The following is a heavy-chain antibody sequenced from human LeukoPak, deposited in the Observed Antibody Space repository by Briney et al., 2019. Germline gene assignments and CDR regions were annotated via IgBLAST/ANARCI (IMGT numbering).Heavy chain of an antibody. J-gene: IGHJ4*02. D-gene: IGHD3-22*01. Sequence: PGGSLRLSCAASGFTFSSYGMHWVRQARGKGLEWVAFIRYDGSNKYYADSVKGRFTISRDNSKNTLYLQMNSLRAEDTAVYYCAKDSVLYYYDSSGYAPFEYWGQGTLVTVSS. CDR2: IRYDGSNK. CDR1: GFTFSSYG. V-gene: IGHV3-30*02. CDR3: AKDSVLYYYDSSGYAPFEY.